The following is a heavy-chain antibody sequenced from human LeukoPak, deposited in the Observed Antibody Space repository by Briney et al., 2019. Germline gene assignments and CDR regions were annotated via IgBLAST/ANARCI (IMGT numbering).Heavy chain of an antibody. CDR3: ASSSSWEDY. D-gene: IGHD6-13*01. CDR1: GFTFDDYA. V-gene: IGHV3-9*01. CDR2: ISWNSGSI. J-gene: IGHJ4*02. Sequence: GGSLRLSCAASGFTFDDYAMHWVRQAPGKGLEWVSGISWNSGSIGYADSVKGRFTISRDNAKNSLYLQMNSLRAEDTAVYYCASSSSWEDYWGQGTLVTVSS.